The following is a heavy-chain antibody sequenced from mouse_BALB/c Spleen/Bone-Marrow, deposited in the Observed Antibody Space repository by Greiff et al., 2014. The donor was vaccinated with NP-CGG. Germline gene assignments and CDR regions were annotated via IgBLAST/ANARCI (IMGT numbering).Heavy chain of an antibody. CDR2: INPYNGDP. V-gene: IGHV1-20*02. CDR1: GYSFTGYF. CDR3: TISRDGWFTY. J-gene: IGHJ3*01. Sequence: EVQLQQSGPELVKPGASVKISCKASGYSFTGYFMNWVMQSHRKSLEWIGRINPYNGDPFYNQKFKGKATLTVDKSSSTAHMELRSLASEDSVVYYCTISRDGWFTYWGQGTLVTVSA.